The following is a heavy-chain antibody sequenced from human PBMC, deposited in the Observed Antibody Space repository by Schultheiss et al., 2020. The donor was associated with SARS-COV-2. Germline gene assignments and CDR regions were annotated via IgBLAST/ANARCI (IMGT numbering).Heavy chain of an antibody. CDR2: IYYSGST. J-gene: IGHJ6*04. CDR1: GGSISSSSYY. Sequence: SETLSLTCTVSGGSISSSSYYWGWIRQPPGKGLEWIGSIYYSGSTYYNPSLKSRVTMSVDTSKNQFSLKLSSVTAADTAVYYCARDYHRGVVPAGGMDVWGKGTTVTVSS. CDR3: ARDYHRGVVPAGGMDV. V-gene: IGHV4-39*07. D-gene: IGHD2-2*01.